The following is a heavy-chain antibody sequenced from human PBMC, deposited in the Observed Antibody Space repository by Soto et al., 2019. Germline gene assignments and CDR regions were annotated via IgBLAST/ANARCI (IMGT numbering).Heavy chain of an antibody. J-gene: IGHJ6*02. D-gene: IGHD3-3*01. V-gene: IGHV4-31*03. CDR3: AREYYDFWSGYPATWYYGMDV. CDR1: AGSISSGGYY. CDR2: IYYSGST. Sequence: SETLSLTCTVSAGSISSGGYYWSWIRQHPGKGLEWIGYIYYSGSTYYNPSLKSRVTISVDTSKNQFSLKLSSVTAADTAVYYCAREYYDFWSGYPATWYYGMDVWGQGTTVTVSS.